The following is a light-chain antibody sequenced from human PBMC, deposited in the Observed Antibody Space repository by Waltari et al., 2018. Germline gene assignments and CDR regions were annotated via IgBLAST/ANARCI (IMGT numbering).Light chain of an antibody. V-gene: IGKV1-12*01. CDR2: AAS. Sequence: DIQMTQSPSSVSASVGDRATITCRASEDVSTWLAWYQQKPGKVPQFLIFAASVLRTGVSSRFTGSGSGTDFTLTISSLEPEDFATYYCQQSNTFPLTFGGGTKVEIK. CDR1: EDVSTW. J-gene: IGKJ4*01. CDR3: QQSNTFPLT.